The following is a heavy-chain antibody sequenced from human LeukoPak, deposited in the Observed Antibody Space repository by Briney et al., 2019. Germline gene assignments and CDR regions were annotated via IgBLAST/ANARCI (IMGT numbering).Heavy chain of an antibody. CDR3: ARDGGSGWGD. CDR2: INPSGGST. J-gene: IGHJ4*02. D-gene: IGHD6-19*01. V-gene: IGHV1-46*01. CDR1: GYTFTSYY. Sequence: ASVNVSCKASGYTFTSYYMHWVRQAPGQGLEWMGIINPSGGSTSYAQKFQGRVTMTRDTSTSSVYMELSSLRSEDTAVYYCARDGGSGWGDWGQGTLVTVSS.